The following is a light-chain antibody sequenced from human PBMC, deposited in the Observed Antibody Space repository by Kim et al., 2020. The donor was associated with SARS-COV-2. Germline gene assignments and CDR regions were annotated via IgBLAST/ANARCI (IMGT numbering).Light chain of an antibody. Sequence: DIVMTQTPLSLSVTPGQPAYISCKSSQSLLHSDGKTNLYWHLQKPGQPPQLLMYEVSNRFSGVPDRFSGSGSGTDFTLKISRVEAEDVGVYYCMQSVQLPITFGQGTRLEIK. J-gene: IGKJ5*01. CDR3: MQSVQLPIT. CDR1: QSLLHSDGKTN. CDR2: EVS. V-gene: IGKV2D-29*01.